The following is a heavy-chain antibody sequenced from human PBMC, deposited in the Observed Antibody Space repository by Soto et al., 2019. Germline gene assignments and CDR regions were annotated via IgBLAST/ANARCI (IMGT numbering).Heavy chain of an antibody. V-gene: IGHV4-4*07. Sequence: QVQLQESGPGLVKPSETLSLTCTVSGASISHYSCSWIRQSAGKGLEWIGRVNTRGTSHYNPSLRSRVAVSVDKSRNQFSLRVTSVTAADTALYYCVTEIGDNWTYEVYWGQGTPVTVSS. D-gene: IGHD1-7*01. J-gene: IGHJ4*02. CDR2: VNTRGTS. CDR1: GASISHYS. CDR3: VTEIGDNWTYEVY.